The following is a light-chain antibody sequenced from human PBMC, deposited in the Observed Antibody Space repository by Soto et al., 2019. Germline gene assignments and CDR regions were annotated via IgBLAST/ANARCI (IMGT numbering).Light chain of an antibody. CDR2: EGS. CDR1: SSDVGSYNL. J-gene: IGLJ3*02. Sequence: QSALTQPASVSGSPGQSITISCTGTSSDVGSYNLVSWYQQHPGKAPKLMIYEGSKRPSVVSNRFSGSKSGNTASLTISGLQAEDEADYYCCSYAGSSTFDWVFGGGTQLTVL. CDR3: CSYAGSSTFDWV. V-gene: IGLV2-23*03.